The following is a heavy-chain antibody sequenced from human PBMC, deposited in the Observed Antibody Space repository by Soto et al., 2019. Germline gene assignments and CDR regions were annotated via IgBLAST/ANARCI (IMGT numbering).Heavy chain of an antibody. D-gene: IGHD2-8*01. V-gene: IGHV1-69*06. CDR3: ARVGAAYRTNGVCPTGTFDP. Sequence: ASVKVSCKASGGTFSSYAISWVRQAPGQGLEWMGGIIPIFGTANYAQKFQGRVTITADKSTSTAYMELSSLRSEDTAVYYCARVGAAYRTNGVCPTGTFDPWGQGTLVTV. CDR2: IIPIFGTA. CDR1: GGTFSSYA. J-gene: IGHJ5*02.